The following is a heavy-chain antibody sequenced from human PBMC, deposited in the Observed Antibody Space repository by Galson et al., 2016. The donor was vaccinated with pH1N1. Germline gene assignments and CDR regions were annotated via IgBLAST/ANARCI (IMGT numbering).Heavy chain of an antibody. D-gene: IGHD3-16*02. J-gene: IGHJ4*02. V-gene: IGHV3-7*01. CDR3: ARAIGSRSAY. CDR1: GFTFSNYW. CDR2: IKEDGSET. Sequence: SLRLSCAASGFTFSNYWMHWVRQVPGKGLEWVANIKEDGSETYYVDSVRGRFTISRDNAKNSLYLQMNSLRDEDTALYYGARAIGSRSAYWGQGTLVTVSS.